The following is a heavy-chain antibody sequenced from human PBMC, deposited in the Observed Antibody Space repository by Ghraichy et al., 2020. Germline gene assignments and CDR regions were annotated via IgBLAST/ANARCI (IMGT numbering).Heavy chain of an antibody. D-gene: IGHD1-26*01. V-gene: IGHV4-34*01. J-gene: IGHJ6*03. CDR1: GGSFSGYY. Sequence: SETLSLTCAVYGGSFSGYYWSWIRQPPGKGLEWIGEINHSGSTNYNPSLKSRVTISVDTSKNQFSLKLSSVTAADTAVYYCARGRRPVGGYYYYYYMDVWGKGTTVTVSS. CDR3: ARGRRPVGGYYYYYYMDV. CDR2: INHSGST.